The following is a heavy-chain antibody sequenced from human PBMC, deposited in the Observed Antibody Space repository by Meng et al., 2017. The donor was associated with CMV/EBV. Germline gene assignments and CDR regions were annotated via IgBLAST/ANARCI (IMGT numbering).Heavy chain of an antibody. CDR3: AHETTVNGFWSGFYPP. D-gene: IGHD3-3*01. Sequence: SGPTLVKPTQTLTLTCTFSGFSLSTSGVGVGWIRQPPGKALEWLALIYWNDDKRYSPSLKSRLTITKDTSKNQVVLTMTNMDPVDTATYYCAHETTVNGFWSGFYPPWGQGTLVTVSS. CDR1: GFSLSTSGVG. CDR2: IYWNDDK. V-gene: IGHV2-5*01. J-gene: IGHJ5*02.